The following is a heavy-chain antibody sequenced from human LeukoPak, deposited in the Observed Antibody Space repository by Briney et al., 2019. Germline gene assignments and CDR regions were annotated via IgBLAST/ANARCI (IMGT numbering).Heavy chain of an antibody. V-gene: IGHV3-11*04. CDR1: GFTFSDYY. CDR3: GRARYLVTPFDR. Sequence: GGSLRLSCAASGFTFSDYYMSWIRQAPPQGLEWVSYISSTGTSIWYADSVKGRFTISRDNAKYSLYLQMNRRRAEDTSVYYWGRARYLVTPFDRWGQGTLVTVSS. CDR2: ISSTGTSI. J-gene: IGHJ4*02. D-gene: IGHD3-9*01.